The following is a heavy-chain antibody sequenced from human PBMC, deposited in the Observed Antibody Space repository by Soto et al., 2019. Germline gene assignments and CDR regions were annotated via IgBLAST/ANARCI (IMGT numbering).Heavy chain of an antibody. J-gene: IGHJ4*02. CDR1: GFTFSSYA. CDR3: VRRRGSVGHFDY. CDR2: VSIGGST. V-gene: IGHV3-23*01. Sequence: DVQLLESGGGLVQPEGSLRLSCAASGFTFSSYAMGWVRQGPGKGLEWVAVVSIGGSTHYADSVRGRFTISRDNSKNTLSLQMNSLTAEDTAVYFCVRRRGSVGHFDYWGQGALVTVSS. D-gene: IGHD3-10*01.